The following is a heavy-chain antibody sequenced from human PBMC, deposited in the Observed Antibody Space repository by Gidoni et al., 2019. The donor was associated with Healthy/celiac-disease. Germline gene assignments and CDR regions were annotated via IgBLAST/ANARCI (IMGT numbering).Heavy chain of an antibody. J-gene: IGHJ3*02. V-gene: IGHV3-23*01. CDR2: IRGSGGIT. D-gene: IGHD3-3*01. Sequence: EVHLLDSGAGLVQPGGYLRLACAASGFTFSSYAMSWVRQAQGKGLEWVSAIRGSGGITYYADSVKGRFTISRDNSKNTLYLQMNSLRAEDTAVYYCAKVFLRFLEWKDAFDIWGQGTMVTVSS. CDR3: AKVFLRFLEWKDAFDI. CDR1: GFTFSSYA.